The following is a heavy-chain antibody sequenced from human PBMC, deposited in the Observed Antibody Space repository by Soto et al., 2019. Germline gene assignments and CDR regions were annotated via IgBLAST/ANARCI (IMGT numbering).Heavy chain of an antibody. J-gene: IGHJ4*02. CDR1: GGSISSSSYY. V-gene: IGHV4-61*05. CDR2: IYYSGST. CDR3: ARVGSGWWEVYDY. D-gene: IGHD6-19*01. Sequence: SETLSLTCTVSGGSISSSSYYWGWIRQPPGKGLEWIGYIYYSGSTNYNPSLKSRVTISVDTSKNQFSLKLSSVTAADTAVYYCARVGSGWWEVYDYWGQGTLVTVSS.